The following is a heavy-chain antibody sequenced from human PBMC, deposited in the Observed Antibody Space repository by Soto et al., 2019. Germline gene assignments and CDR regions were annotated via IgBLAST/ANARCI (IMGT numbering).Heavy chain of an antibody. J-gene: IGHJ3*02. CDR3: ARYSSSSAAFDI. CDR1: GGTFSRYA. V-gene: IGHV1-69*01. D-gene: IGHD6-6*01. Sequence: QVQLVQSGAEVKKPGSSVKVSCKASGGTFSRYAISWVRQAPGQGLEWMGGIMPIFGTANYAKKFQGRVTITADESTSTADMELSSLRSEDTAVYYCARYSSSSAAFDIWGQGTMVTVSS. CDR2: IMPIFGTA.